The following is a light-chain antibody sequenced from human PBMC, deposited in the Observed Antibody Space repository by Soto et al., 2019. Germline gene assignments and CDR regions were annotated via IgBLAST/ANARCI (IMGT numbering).Light chain of an antibody. CDR3: ISYAGSNNFVV. Sequence: QSALTQPPSASGSPGQSVTISCTGTSSDVGGYNYVSWFRQHPGKAPKLMIYDVTKRPSGVPDRFSGSKSGNTASLTVSGLQAEDEADYYCISYAGSNNFVVFGGGTKLTVL. V-gene: IGLV2-8*01. CDR2: DVT. J-gene: IGLJ2*01. CDR1: SSDVGGYNY.